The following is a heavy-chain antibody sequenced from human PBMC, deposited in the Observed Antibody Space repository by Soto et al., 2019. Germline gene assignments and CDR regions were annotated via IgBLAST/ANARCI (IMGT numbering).Heavy chain of an antibody. V-gene: IGHV4-30-4*01. CDR3: ARRQSSSWYGL. J-gene: IGHJ4*02. D-gene: IGHD6-13*01. CDR2: IYYSGST. CDR1: RGSIVSGDYY. Sequence: NPSETLSLTCTVSRGSIVSGDYYWSWIRQPPGKGLEWIGYIYYSGSTYYNPSLKSRVTISVDTSKNQFSLKLSSVTAADTAVYYCARRQSSSWYGLWGQGTLVTVSS.